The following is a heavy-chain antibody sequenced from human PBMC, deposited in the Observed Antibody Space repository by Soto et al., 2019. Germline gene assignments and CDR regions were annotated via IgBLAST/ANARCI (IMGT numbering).Heavy chain of an antibody. D-gene: IGHD6-19*01. CDR3: ARRDGGSGWYEWFGP. J-gene: IGHJ5*02. Sequence: QITLKESGPTLVKPTQTLTLTCTFSGFSLRTSGAGMGWIRQPPGKALEWLAVIYWDDDQYYSPSLKSRLTITKDTSKNQVVLTMTNMDPVDTATYYCARRDGGSGWYEWFGPWGQGSLVTVSS. V-gene: IGHV2-5*02. CDR2: IYWDDDQ. CDR1: GFSLRTSGAG.